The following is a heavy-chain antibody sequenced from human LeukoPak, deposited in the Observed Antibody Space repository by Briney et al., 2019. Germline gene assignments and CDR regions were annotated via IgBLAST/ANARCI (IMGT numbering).Heavy chain of an antibody. Sequence: SETLSLTCTVSGGSISSYYWSWIRQPPGKGLEWIGEINHSGSTNYNPSLKSRVTTSVDTSKNQFSLKLSSVTAADTAVYYCASRPQYSYGYIDYWGQGTLVTVSS. CDR1: GGSISSYY. V-gene: IGHV4-34*01. D-gene: IGHD5-18*01. J-gene: IGHJ4*02. CDR3: ASRPQYSYGYIDY. CDR2: INHSGST.